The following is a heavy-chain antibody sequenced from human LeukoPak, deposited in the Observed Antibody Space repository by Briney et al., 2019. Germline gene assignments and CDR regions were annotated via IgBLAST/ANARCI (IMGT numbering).Heavy chain of an antibody. CDR3: AKVGATYYYYYGMDV. CDR2: INHSGST. Sequence: SETLSLTCAVYGGSSSGYYWSWIRQPPGKGLEWIGEINHSGSTNYNPSLKSRVTISVDTSKNQFSLKLSSVTAADTAVYYCAKVGATYYYYYGMDVWGQGTTVTVSS. J-gene: IGHJ6*02. CDR1: GGSSSGYY. V-gene: IGHV4-34*01. D-gene: IGHD1-26*01.